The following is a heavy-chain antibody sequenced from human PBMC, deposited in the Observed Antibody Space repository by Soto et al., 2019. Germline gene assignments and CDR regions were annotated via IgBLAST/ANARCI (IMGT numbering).Heavy chain of an antibody. CDR2: INAGNGNT. CDR1: GYTFTSYA. V-gene: IGHV1-3*01. J-gene: IGHJ4*02. D-gene: IGHD5-12*01. Sequence: GASVKVSCKASGYTFTSYAMHWVRQAPGQRLEWMGWINAGNGNTKYSQKFQGRVTITRDTSASTAYMELSSLRSEDTAVYYCARDRNVIVATGYFDYWGQGTLVTVSS. CDR3: ARDRNVIVATGYFDY.